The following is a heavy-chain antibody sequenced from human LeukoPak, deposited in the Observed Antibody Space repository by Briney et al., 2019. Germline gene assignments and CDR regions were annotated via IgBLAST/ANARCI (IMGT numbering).Heavy chain of an antibody. Sequence: ASVKVSCKASGYTFTSYDINWVRQATGQGLEWMGWMNPNSGNTGYAQKLQGRVTMTRNTSISTAYMELSSLSSEDTAVYYCASLVVSSSGGFYYCGQGTLVTVSS. J-gene: IGHJ4*02. CDR1: GYTFTSYD. V-gene: IGHV1-8*01. CDR3: ASLVVSSSGGFYY. CDR2: MNPNSGNT. D-gene: IGHD2-15*01.